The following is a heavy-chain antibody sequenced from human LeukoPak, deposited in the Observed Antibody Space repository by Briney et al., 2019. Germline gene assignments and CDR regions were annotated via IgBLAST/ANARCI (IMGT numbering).Heavy chain of an antibody. CDR2: IYSGGST. CDR1: GFTVSSNY. J-gene: IGHJ4*02. CDR3: AGPAAADY. Sequence: GGSLRLSRAASGFTVSSNYMSWVRQAPGKGLEWVSVIYSGGSTYYADSVKGRFTISRDNSKNTLYLQMNSLRAEDTAVYYCAGPAAADYWGQGTLVTVSS. D-gene: IGHD6-13*01. V-gene: IGHV3-53*01.